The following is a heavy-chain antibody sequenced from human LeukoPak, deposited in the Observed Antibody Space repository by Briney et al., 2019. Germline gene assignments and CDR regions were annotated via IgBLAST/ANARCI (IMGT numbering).Heavy chain of an antibody. Sequence: QTGGSLRLSCAASGFTFSSYAMSWVRQAPGKGLEWVSAISGSGGSTYYADSVKGRFTISRDNSKNTLYLQMNSLRAEDTAVYYCAKGLWRDGYNPEYFQHWGQGTLVTVSS. D-gene: IGHD5-24*01. J-gene: IGHJ1*01. CDR3: AKGLWRDGYNPEYFQH. CDR2: ISGSGGST. CDR1: GFTFSSYA. V-gene: IGHV3-23*01.